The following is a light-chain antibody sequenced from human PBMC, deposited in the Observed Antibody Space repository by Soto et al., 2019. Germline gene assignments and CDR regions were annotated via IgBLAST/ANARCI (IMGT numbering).Light chain of an antibody. CDR1: QSVANNY. CDR2: AAS. Sequence: EIVLTQSPGTLSLSPGDRATLSCKASQSVANNYLAWHQQRPGQAPRLLIYAASSRATGIPARFSGSGSGTDFTLTISRLEPEDFAVYYCQQYSSPLTFGPGTKVDIK. J-gene: IGKJ3*01. CDR3: QQYSSPLT. V-gene: IGKV3-20*01.